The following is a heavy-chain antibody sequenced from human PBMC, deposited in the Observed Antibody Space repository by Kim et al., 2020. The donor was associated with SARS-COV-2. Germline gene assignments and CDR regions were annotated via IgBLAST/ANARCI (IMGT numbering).Heavy chain of an antibody. J-gene: IGHJ4*02. CDR3: ARCQRGVLAAALPFDY. CDR1: GYSFTSYW. D-gene: IGHD2-15*01. CDR2: IYPGDSDT. Sequence: GESLKISCKGSGYSFTSYWIGWVRQMPGKGLEWMGIIYPGDSDTRYSPSFQGQVTISADKSISTAYLQWSSLKASDTAMYYCARCQRGVLAAALPFDYWGQGTLVTVSS. V-gene: IGHV5-51*01.